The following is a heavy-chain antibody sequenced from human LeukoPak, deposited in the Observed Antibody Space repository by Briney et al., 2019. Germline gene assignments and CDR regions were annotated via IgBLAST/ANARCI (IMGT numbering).Heavy chain of an antibody. CDR3: ARDLGYGGNSDLDAFDI. J-gene: IGHJ3*02. CDR2: ISSSGSTI. Sequence: HPGGSLRLSCAASGFTFSSYGMHWVRQAPGKGLEWVSYISSSGSTIYYADSVKGRFTISRDNAKNSLYLQMNSLRAEDTAVYYCARDLGYGGNSDLDAFDIWGQGTMVTVSS. V-gene: IGHV3-48*04. D-gene: IGHD4-23*01. CDR1: GFTFSSYG.